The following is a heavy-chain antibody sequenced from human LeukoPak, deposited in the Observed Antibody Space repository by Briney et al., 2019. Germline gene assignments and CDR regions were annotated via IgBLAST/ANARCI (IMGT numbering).Heavy chain of an antibody. J-gene: IGHJ4*02. Sequence: GGSLRVSCAASGFTFSEYAMSWVRQAPGKGLEWVSTIVASVGTTYSADSVKGRFTISRDNSKNTLYLQMNSLRAEDTAVYYCARVAGLGSDSSGWYPSDYWGQGTLVTVSS. CDR2: IVASVGTT. CDR3: ARVAGLGSDSSGWYPSDY. V-gene: IGHV3-23*01. D-gene: IGHD6-19*01. CDR1: GFTFSEYA.